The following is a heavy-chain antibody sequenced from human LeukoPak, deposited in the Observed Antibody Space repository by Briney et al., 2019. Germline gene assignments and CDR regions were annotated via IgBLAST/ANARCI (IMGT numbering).Heavy chain of an antibody. CDR3: ARTQWLVPTNFDY. J-gene: IGHJ4*02. CDR1: GASISSGSHH. D-gene: IGHD6-19*01. CDR2: IYYSGST. Sequence: SETLSLTCTVSGASISSGSHHWGWFRQSPGKGLEWIGSIYYSGSTYYNPSLKSRVTISVDTSKNQFSLKLSSVTAADTAVYYCARTQWLVPTNFDYWGQGTLVTVSS. V-gene: IGHV4-39*01.